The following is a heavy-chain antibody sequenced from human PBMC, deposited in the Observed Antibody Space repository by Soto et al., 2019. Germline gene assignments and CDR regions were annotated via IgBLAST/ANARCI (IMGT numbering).Heavy chain of an antibody. CDR2: IIPIFGTA. CDR3: ARGGDSSGFDNWLDP. V-gene: IGHV1-69*06. D-gene: IGHD3-22*01. J-gene: IGHJ5*02. Sequence: SVKISCKASGGTFSSYAISWVRQAPGQGLEWMGGIIPIFGTANYAQKFQGRVTITADKSTSTAYMELSSLRSEDTAVYYCARGGDSSGFDNWLDPWGQGTLVTVYS. CDR1: GGTFSSYA.